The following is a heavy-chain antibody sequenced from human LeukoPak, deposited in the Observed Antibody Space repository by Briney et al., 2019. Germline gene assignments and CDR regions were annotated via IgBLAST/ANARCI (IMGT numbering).Heavy chain of an antibody. V-gene: IGHV1-2*02. CDR2: INPNSGGT. J-gene: IGHJ4*02. CDR1: GGTFSSYA. D-gene: IGHD5-24*01. Sequence: GASVKVSCKASGGTFSSYAISWVRQAPGQGLEWMGWINPNSGGTNYAQKFQGRVTMTRDTSISTAYMELSRLRSDDTAVYYCARERRWNGHLDYWGQGTLVTVSS. CDR3: ARERRWNGHLDY.